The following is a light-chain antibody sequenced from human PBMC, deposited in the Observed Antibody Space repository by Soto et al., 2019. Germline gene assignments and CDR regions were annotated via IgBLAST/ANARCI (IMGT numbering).Light chain of an antibody. CDR1: QGIIDY. V-gene: IGKV1-27*01. CDR3: QKYNSAPQT. CDR2: AAS. J-gene: IGKJ1*01. Sequence: DIQMTQSPSSLSASVGDRVTISCRASQGIIDYLAWYQQKPGKPPKLLIYAASTLQSGVPSRFSGSGSGTDFTLTISGLQPEDVATYFCQKYNSAPQTFGPGTKGEIK.